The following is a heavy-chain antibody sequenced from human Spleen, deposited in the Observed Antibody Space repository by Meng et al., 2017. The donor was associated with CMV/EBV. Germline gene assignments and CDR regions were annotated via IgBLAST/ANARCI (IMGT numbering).Heavy chain of an antibody. Sequence: SETLSLTCTVSGGSISSGDYCWSWIRQPPGKGLEWIGYIYHSGNTYYNPSLKSRVIISGDTSKTQLSLNLTSVTAADTAVYYCVRDLPVRSPHGDFDLWGRGTLVTVSS. V-gene: IGHV4-30-4*08. CDR1: GGSISSGDYC. D-gene: IGHD3-10*01. J-gene: IGHJ2*01. CDR2: IYHSGNT. CDR3: VRDLPVRSPHGDFDL.